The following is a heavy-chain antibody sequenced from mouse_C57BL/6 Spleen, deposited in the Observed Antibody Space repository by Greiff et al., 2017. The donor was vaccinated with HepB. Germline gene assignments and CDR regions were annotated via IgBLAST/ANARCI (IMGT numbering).Heavy chain of an antibody. CDR1: GYSFTDYN. J-gene: IGHJ1*03. D-gene: IGHD1-1*01. V-gene: IGHV1-39*01. CDR3: AREPVYYGSSDGYFDV. CDR2: INPNYGTT. Sequence: VQLKESGPELVKPGASVKISCKASGYSFTDYNMNWVKQSNGKSLEWIGVINPNYGTTSYNQKFKGKATLTVDQSSSPAYMQLNSLTSEDSAVYYSAREPVYYGSSDGYFDVGGTGTTVTVSS.